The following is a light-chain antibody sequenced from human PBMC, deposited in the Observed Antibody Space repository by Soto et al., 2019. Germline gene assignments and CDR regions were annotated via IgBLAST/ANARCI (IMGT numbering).Light chain of an antibody. Sequence: DIVMTQSPDSLAVSLGETATINCKSMQSVFYSSNNKNYFAWSQQKAGQPPKLXSDWTSTRESGGPDRVIGSGSGTDVHLPISSLQAEDVSVYDCQQYYSTPITFGQGTRLEIK. CDR3: QQYYSTPIT. V-gene: IGKV4-1*01. CDR2: WTS. J-gene: IGKJ5*01. CDR1: QSVFYSSNNKNY.